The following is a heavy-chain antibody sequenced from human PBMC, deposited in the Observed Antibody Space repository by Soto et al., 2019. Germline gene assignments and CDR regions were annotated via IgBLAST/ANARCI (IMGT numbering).Heavy chain of an antibody. CDR3: ARVPFVGYFDWLDP. V-gene: IGHV4-59*01. D-gene: IGHD3-9*01. Sequence: SETLSLTCSVSGASISSYYWTWIRQPPGGGLEWIGYMHHTQGTNDNPSLRGRVHMSIDTSMNQFSLRLTSVTAADTAVYYCARVPFVGYFDWLDPRGHGTLVTVSS. J-gene: IGHJ5*02. CDR1: GASISSYY. CDR2: MHHTQGT.